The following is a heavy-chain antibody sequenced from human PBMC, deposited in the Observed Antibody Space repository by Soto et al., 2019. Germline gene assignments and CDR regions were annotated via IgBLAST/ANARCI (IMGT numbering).Heavy chain of an antibody. D-gene: IGHD3-10*01. J-gene: IGHJ3*02. Sequence: ASVKVSCKASGYTFTSNSIGWVRQAPGQGLEWMGWMNPNSGNTGYAQKFQGRVTMTRNTSISTAYMELSSLRSEDTAVYYCARAVRRAGDAFDIWGQGTMVTVSS. V-gene: IGHV1-8*02. CDR2: MNPNSGNT. CDR3: ARAVRRAGDAFDI. CDR1: GYTFTSNS.